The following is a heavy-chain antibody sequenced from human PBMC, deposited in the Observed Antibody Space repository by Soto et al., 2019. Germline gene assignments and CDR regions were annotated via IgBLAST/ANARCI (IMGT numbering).Heavy chain of an antibody. CDR1: GFTFSSYA. CDR3: AKATYCGGDCYLYYFDY. D-gene: IGHD2-21*02. CDR2: ISGSGGST. Sequence: GGSLRLSCAASGFTFSSYAMSWVRQAPGKGLEWVSAISGSGGSTYYADSVKGRFTISIDNSKNTLYLQMNSLRAEDTAVYYWAKATYCGGDCYLYYFDYGGQGALVAVSS. V-gene: IGHV3-23*01. J-gene: IGHJ4*02.